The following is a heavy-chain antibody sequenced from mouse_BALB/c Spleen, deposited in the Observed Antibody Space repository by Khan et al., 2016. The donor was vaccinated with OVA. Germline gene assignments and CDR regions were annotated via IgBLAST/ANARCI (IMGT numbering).Heavy chain of an antibody. V-gene: IGHV5-6*01. D-gene: IGHD1-1*02. CDR2: ISSGGSYT. Sequence: EVQLLETGGDLVKPGGSLKLSCAASGFTFSTYGMSWVRQTPDKRLEWVATISSGGSYTYYRDSVKGRFTISRDNAKNTLYLRMSSLKSEDTAMYYCARLAYYYNSEGFAYWGQGTLVTVSA. CDR1: GFTFSTYG. CDR3: ARLAYYYNSEGFAY. J-gene: IGHJ3*01.